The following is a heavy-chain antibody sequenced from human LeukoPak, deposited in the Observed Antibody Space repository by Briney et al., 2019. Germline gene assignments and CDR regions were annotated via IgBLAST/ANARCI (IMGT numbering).Heavy chain of an antibody. CDR2: INPNSGGT. D-gene: IGHD2-21*01. J-gene: IGHJ4*02. CDR1: GYTFTNYY. V-gene: IGHV1-2*06. Sequence: GASVKVSCKASGYTFTNYYVHWVRQAPGQGLEWMGRINPNSGGTNYAQKFQGRVTMTRDTSISTAYMELSSLTSDDTAVYYCARVWPDDYWGQGTLVTVSS. CDR3: ARVWPDDY.